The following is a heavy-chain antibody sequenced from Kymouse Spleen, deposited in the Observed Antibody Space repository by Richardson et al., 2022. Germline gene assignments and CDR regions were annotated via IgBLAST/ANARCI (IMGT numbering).Heavy chain of an antibody. CDR2: IWYDGSNK. J-gene: IGHJ6*02. CDR3: ARDGTGTTWYYYGMDV. Sequence: QVQLVESGGGVVQPGRSLRLSCAASGFTFSSYGMHWVRQAPGKGLEWVAVIWYDGSNKYYADSVKGRFTISRDNSKNTLYLQMNSLRAEDTAVYYCARDGTGTTWYYYGMDVWGQGTTVTVSS. V-gene: IGHV3-33*01. D-gene: IGHD1-7*01. CDR1: GFTFSSYG.